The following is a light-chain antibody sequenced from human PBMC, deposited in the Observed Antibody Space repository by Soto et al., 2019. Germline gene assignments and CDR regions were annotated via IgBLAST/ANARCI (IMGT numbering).Light chain of an antibody. CDR2: DAS. V-gene: IGKV4-1*01. Sequence: DIVMTHSPESLTVTLGERATINCKSSQSVLYSSNNKNYLAWYQQKPGRAPKLLIYDASNLEAGVPSRFRGSGSGTDFTFTISRLQPEDIATYYCQQYENLPTCGQGTR. CDR1: QSVLYSSNNKNY. CDR3: QQYENLPT. J-gene: IGKJ5*01.